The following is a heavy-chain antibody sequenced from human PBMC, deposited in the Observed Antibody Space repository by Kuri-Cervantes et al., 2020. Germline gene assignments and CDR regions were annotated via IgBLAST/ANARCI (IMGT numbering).Heavy chain of an antibody. CDR3: ARDPPLSSDVLTGYLD. V-gene: IGHV1-2*02. J-gene: IGHJ4*02. Sequence: ASVKVSCKASGYTFTGYYMHWVRQAPGQGLEWMGGINPNSGDAHYAQKFQDRVSMTRDMSISTAYMELSRLTSDDTAMYYCARDPPLSSDVLTGYLDWGQGTLVTVSS. CDR1: GYTFTGYY. D-gene: IGHD3-9*01. CDR2: INPNSGDA.